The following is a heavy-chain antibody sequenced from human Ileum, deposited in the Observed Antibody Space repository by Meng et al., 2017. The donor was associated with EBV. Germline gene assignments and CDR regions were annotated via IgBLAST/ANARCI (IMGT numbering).Heavy chain of an antibody. V-gene: IGHV3-11*01. CDR3: ARARSSSSHTAMAYY. J-gene: IGHJ4*02. CDR2: ISGTSTTI. Sequence: RAGSWGALAEPAVSLRLSCAASGFTFRDYNMTWIPQAPGKGLEWISSISGTSTTIHHADSVKGRFTISRDNDNNSLYLQMSSLRAEDTAVYYCARARSSSSHTAMAYYWGQGTLVTVSS. CDR1: GFTFRDYN. D-gene: IGHD5-18*01.